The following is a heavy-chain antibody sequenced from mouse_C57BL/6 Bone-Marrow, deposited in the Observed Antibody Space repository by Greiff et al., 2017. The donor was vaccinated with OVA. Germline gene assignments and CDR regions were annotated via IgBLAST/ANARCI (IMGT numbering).Heavy chain of an antibody. D-gene: IGHD3-3*01. CDR1: GYTFTSYW. J-gene: IGHJ4*01. CDR2: IDTSDSYT. V-gene: IGHV1-69*01. Sequence: QVQLQQPGAELVMPGASVKLSCKASGYTFTSYWMHWVKQRPGQGLEWIGEIDTSDSYTNYNQKFKGKSTLTVDKSSSTAYMQLSSLTSEDSAVYYCAREGLEGAMDYWGQGTSVTVSS. CDR3: AREGLEGAMDY.